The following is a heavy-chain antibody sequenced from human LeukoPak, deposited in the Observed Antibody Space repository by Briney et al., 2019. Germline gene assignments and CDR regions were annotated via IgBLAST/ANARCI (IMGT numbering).Heavy chain of an antibody. D-gene: IGHD6-6*01. Sequence: PGGSLRLSCVASGFSFSTYGMSWVRQAPGMGLEWVSAISDKHFNTYYADSVKGRVTISRDNSKNTLYLQMNSLRAEDTAIYYCARRVPYSSPSVYFDCWGQGTLVSVSS. CDR1: GFSFSTYG. CDR3: ARRVPYSSPSVYFDC. J-gene: IGHJ4*02. CDR2: ISDKHFNT. V-gene: IGHV3-23*01.